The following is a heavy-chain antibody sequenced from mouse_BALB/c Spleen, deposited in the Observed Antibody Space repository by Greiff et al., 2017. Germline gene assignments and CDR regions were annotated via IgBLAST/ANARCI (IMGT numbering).Heavy chain of an antibody. J-gene: IGHJ3*01. CDR1: GFTFSSFG. V-gene: IGHV5-17*02. CDR3: AREDSSFAY. Sequence: EVMLVESGGGLVQPGGSRKLSCAASGFTFSSFGMHWVRQAPEKGLEWVAYISSGSSTIYYADTVKGRFTISRDNPKNTLFLQMSSLKSEDTAMYYCAREDSSFAYWGQGTLVTVSA. CDR2: ISSGSSTI.